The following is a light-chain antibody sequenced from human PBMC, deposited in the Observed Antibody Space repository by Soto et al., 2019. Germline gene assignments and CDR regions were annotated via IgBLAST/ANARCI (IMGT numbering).Light chain of an antibody. J-gene: IGKJ2*01. V-gene: IGKV3-20*01. Sequence: EIVLTQSPGTLSVSPGERATLSCRASQSVTSNYLAWYQQKPGQAPRLLIFAASSRATGIPDRFSGSGSGTDFILTISRLEPEDVAVYDGQHYERSRYTFGQGTNLEIK. CDR3: QHYERSRYT. CDR1: QSVTSNY. CDR2: AAS.